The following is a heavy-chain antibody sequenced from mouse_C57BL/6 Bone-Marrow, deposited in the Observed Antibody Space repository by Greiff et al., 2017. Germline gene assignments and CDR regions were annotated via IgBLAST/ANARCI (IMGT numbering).Heavy chain of an antibody. CDR1: GYTFTSYW. D-gene: IGHD2-1*01. CDR3: SRPHYGNSYFDY. Sequence: VQLQESGAELAKPGASVKLSCKASGYTFTSYWMHWVKQRPGQGLEWIGYINPSSGYTKYNQKFKDKATLTADKSSSTAYMQLSSLTSEDSAVYYCSRPHYGNSYFDYWGQGTTLTVSA. CDR2: INPSSGYT. V-gene: IGHV1-7*01. J-gene: IGHJ2*01.